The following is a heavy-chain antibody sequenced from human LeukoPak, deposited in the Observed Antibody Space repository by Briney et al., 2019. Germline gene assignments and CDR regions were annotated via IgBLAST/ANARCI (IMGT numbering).Heavy chain of an antibody. CDR2: ISGSGGST. V-gene: IGHV3-23*01. Sequence: GGSLRLSCAASGFTFSSYAMHWVRQAPGKGLEWVSAISGSGGSTYYADSVKGRFTISRDNSKNTLYLQMNSLRAEDTAVYYCAKSLYYDFWSGPSTWGQGTPVTVSS. CDR3: AKSLYYDFWSGPST. D-gene: IGHD3-3*01. CDR1: GFTFSSYA. J-gene: IGHJ5*02.